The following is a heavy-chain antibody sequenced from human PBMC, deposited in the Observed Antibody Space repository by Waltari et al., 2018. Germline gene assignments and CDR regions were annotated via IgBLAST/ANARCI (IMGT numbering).Heavy chain of an antibody. D-gene: IGHD6-13*01. J-gene: IGHJ3*02. CDR3: ARLVGIAAAGSGAFDI. CDR1: GGSFSGYY. V-gene: IGHV4-34*01. CDR2: INHSGST. Sequence: QVQLQQWGAGLLKPSETLSLTCAVYGGSFSGYYWSWIRQPPGKGLEWIGEINHSGSTNDNPSLKSRVTISVDTSKNQFSLKLSSVTAADTAVYYCARLVGIAAAGSGAFDIWGQGTMVTVSS.